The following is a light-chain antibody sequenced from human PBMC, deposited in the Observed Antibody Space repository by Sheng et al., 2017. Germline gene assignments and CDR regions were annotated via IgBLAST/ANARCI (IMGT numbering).Light chain of an antibody. CDR1: QSVSSN. CDR3: QQYNNWPMYT. V-gene: IGKV3-15*01. J-gene: IGKJ2*01. Sequence: EVVLTQSPGTLSLSPGERATLSCRASQSVSSNLAWYQQKPGQAPRLLIYGASTRATGIPARFVGSGSGTEFTLTISSLRSEDFAVYYCQQYNNWPMYTFGQGTKLEIK. CDR2: GAS.